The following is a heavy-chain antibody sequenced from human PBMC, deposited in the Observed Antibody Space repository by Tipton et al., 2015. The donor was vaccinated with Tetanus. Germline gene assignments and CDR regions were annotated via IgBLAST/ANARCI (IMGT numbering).Heavy chain of an antibody. CDR2: MNPSSGNT. J-gene: IGHJ4*02. V-gene: IGHV1-8*01. CDR3: AVRNKYGSGSTDH. D-gene: IGHD4-17*01. CDR1: GYTFTSYD. Sequence: QSGAEVKKPGASVRVSCKASGYTFTSYDINWVRQATGQGLEWMGWMNPSSGNTGFAQKFQGRVTMTSSSAITTAYMELSSLRSDVTAVYYWAVRNKYGSGSTDHWGRGTLVTVSS.